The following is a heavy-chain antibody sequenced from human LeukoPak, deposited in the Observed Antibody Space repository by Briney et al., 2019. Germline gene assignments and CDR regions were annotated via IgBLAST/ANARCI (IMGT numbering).Heavy chain of an antibody. J-gene: IGHJ6*03. CDR3: ATQENCSSTSCYGPAYYYYYMDV. CDR2: INPNSGGT. V-gene: IGHV1-2*02. CDR1: GYTFTGYY. D-gene: IGHD2-2*01. Sequence: ASVKVSCKASGYTFTGYYMHWVRQAPGQGLEWMGWINPNSGGTNYAQKFQGRVTMTRDTSISTAYMELSRLRSDDTAVYYCATQENCSSTSCYGPAYYYYYMDVWGKGTTVTVSS.